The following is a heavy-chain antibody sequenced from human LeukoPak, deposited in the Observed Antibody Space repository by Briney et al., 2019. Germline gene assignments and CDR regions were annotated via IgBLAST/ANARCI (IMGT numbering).Heavy chain of an antibody. CDR1: GFTFSSYS. Sequence: GGSLRLSCAASGFTFSSYSMNLVRQAPGKGLEWVSYISSSSSTIYYADSVKGRFTISRDNAKNSLYLQMNSLRAEDTAVYYCARVLDRIAAAVYFDYWGQGTLVTVSS. CDR2: ISSSSSTI. CDR3: ARVLDRIAAAVYFDY. J-gene: IGHJ4*02. D-gene: IGHD6-13*01. V-gene: IGHV3-48*01.